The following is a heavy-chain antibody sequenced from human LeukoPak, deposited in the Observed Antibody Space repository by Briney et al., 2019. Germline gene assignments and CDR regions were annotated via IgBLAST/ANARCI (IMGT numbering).Heavy chain of an antibody. CDR1: GGTFSGHT. CDR3: ARLGRYNWNYGYYYYGMDV. V-gene: IGHV1-69*13. CDR2: IIPIFGPA. Sequence: SVKVSCKASGGTFSGHTINGVRQAPGQGLEWMGGIIPIFGPANYVQKFQGRVTITADESTSTAHMELSSLRSEDTAVYYCARLGRYNWNYGYYYYGMDVWGQGTTVTVSS. D-gene: IGHD1-7*01. J-gene: IGHJ6*02.